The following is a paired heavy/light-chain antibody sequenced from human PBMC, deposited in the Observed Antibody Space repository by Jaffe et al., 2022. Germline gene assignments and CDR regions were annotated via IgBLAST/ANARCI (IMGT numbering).Light chain of an antibody. J-gene: IGKJ1*01. Sequence: DIQMTQSPSSLSASVGDRVTITCRASQSISSYLNWYQQKPGKAPKLLIYAASSLQSGVPSRFSGSGSGTDFTLTISSLQPEDFATYYCQQTYSTPWTFGQGTKVEIK. CDR2: AAS. CDR1: QSISSY. V-gene: IGKV1-39*01. CDR3: QQTYSTPWT.
Heavy chain of an antibody. J-gene: IGHJ6*03. CDR2: ISSSGSTI. Sequence: EVQLVESGGGLVQPGGSLRLSCAASGFTFSSYEMNWVRQAPGKGLEWVSYISSSGSTIYYADSVKGRFTISRDNAKNSLYLQMNSLRAEDTAVYYCARGGSGGSGSYYSYYYYMDVWGKGTTVTVSS. V-gene: IGHV3-48*03. CDR3: ARGGSGGSGSYYSYYYYMDV. D-gene: IGHD3-10*01. CDR1: GFTFSSYE.